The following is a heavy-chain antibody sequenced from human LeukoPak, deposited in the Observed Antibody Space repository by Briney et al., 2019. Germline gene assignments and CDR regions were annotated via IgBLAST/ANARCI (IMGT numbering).Heavy chain of an antibody. CDR2: IYYSGTT. CDR3: ARGKARWVAAAGTGYFDY. J-gene: IGHJ4*02. Sequence: SETLSLTCTVSGGSISSYYWNWIRQPPGKGLEWIGYIYYSGTTNYNPSLKSRVSMSVDTSKNQFSLKLSSVTAADTAVYYCARGKARWVAAAGTGYFDYWGQGTLVTVFS. V-gene: IGHV4-59*01. CDR1: GGSISSYY. D-gene: IGHD6-13*01.